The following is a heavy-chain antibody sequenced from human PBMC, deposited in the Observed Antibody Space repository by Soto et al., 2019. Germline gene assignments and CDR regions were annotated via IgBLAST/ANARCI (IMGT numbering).Heavy chain of an antibody. J-gene: IGHJ4*02. V-gene: IGHV3-23*01. CDR2: IGGSGGNR. CDR1: GFTFNAYA. CDR3: ARVASDYINSVDH. Sequence: EVHLLESGGDLVQPGGSLRLSCAASGFTFNAYAMTWVRQAPGKGLEWVSAIGGSGGNRYYAASVKGRFTISRDKSKDTVDPQMSSLRVEDTAVYYCARVASDYINSVDHWGQGILVTVSS. D-gene: IGHD4-4*01.